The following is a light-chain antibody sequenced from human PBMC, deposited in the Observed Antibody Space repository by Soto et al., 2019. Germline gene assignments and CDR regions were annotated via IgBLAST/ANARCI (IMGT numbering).Light chain of an antibody. Sequence: DIVLTQSPGTLSLSRWERATLSCRASQSVSSYLAWYQQKPGQAPRLLIYDASKRATGIPARFSGSGSGTDFTLKISSLEPEDFVVYYCQQRSNWPTTFGQGTRLEIK. CDR1: QSVSSY. J-gene: IGKJ5*01. CDR3: QQRSNWPTT. V-gene: IGKV3-11*01. CDR2: DAS.